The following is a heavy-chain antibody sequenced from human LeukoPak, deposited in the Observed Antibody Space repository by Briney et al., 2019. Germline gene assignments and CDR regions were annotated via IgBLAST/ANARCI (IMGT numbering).Heavy chain of an antibody. V-gene: IGHV3-48*03. CDR2: VTSTGGTT. D-gene: IGHD1-26*01. CDR1: GFTFSSYE. CDR3: AREGGSKNWFDP. Sequence: GGSLRLSCAASGFTFSSYEMNWVRQAPGKGLEWISYVTSTGGTTYYADSVKGRFTISRDNAKNSLYLQMNSLRAEDTAVYYCAREGGSKNWFDPWGQGTLVTVTS. J-gene: IGHJ5*02.